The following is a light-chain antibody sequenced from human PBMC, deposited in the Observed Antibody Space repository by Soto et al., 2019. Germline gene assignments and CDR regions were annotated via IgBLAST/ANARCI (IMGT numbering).Light chain of an antibody. V-gene: IGKV1-27*01. CDR3: QKYNTAPFT. CDR1: QSIANY. CDR2: AAS. J-gene: IGKJ3*01. Sequence: DIQMTQSPSSLSASVGDRVNITCRASQSIANYLAWYQQKPGKVPKLLIYAASILKSGVPSRFSGSQYETDFTLTINSLQPEDVATYYCQKYNTAPFTFCPGTKVDVK.